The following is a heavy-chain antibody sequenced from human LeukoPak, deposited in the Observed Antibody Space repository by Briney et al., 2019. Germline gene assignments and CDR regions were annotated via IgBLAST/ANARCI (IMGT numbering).Heavy chain of an antibody. V-gene: IGHV1-2*02. J-gene: IGHJ5*02. Sequence: ASVKVSCKASGYAFTSYGISWARQAPGQGLEWMGWINPNSGGTNYAQKFQGRVTMTRDTSISTAYMELSRLRSDDTAVYYCARDPSDWNDDWDNWFDPWGQGTLVTVSS. CDR3: ARDPSDWNDDWDNWFDP. CDR2: INPNSGGT. CDR1: GYAFTSYG. D-gene: IGHD1-1*01.